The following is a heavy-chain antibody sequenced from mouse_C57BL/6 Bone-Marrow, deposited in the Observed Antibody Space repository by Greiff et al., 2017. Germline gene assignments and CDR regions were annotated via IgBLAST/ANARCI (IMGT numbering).Heavy chain of an antibody. V-gene: IGHV1-22*01. Sequence: EVKLEESGPELVKPGASVKMSCKASGYTFTDYNMHWVKQSHGKSLEWIGYINPNNGGTSYNQKFKGKATLTVNKSSSTAYMELRSLTSEDSAVYYCARSGYITSRYFDVWGTGTTVTVSS. CDR1: GYTFTDYN. D-gene: IGHD1-1*01. J-gene: IGHJ1*03. CDR2: INPNNGGT. CDR3: ARSGYITSRYFDV.